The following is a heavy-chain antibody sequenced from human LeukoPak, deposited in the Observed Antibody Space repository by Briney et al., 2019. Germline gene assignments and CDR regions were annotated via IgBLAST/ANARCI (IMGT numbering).Heavy chain of an antibody. D-gene: IGHD2-8*01. CDR3: VIGVGWRPDY. J-gene: IGHJ4*02. V-gene: IGHV4-59*02. CDR2: IYKIGTT. Sequence: SETLSLTCTVFGDSVTGYFLNWVRQPPGKGLEWIGHIYKIGTTNYNPSLKCRLTISADTSKNQFSLQLRSVTAADTAVYYCVIGVGWRPDYWGQGALVTVSS. CDR1: GDSVTGYF.